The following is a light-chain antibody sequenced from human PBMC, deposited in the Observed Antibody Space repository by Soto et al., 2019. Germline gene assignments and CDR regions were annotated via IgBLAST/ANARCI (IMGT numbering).Light chain of an antibody. CDR3: GTWETSLGTGV. V-gene: IGLV2-8*01. J-gene: IGLJ3*02. Sequence: QSALTQPPSASGSPGQSVTISCTGTSSDVGGYNYVSWYQQHPGKAPKLMIYEVSKRPSGVPDRFSGSKSGNTASLTVSGLQAEDEADYYCGTWETSLGTGVFGGGTKVTVL. CDR1: SSDVGGYNY. CDR2: EVS.